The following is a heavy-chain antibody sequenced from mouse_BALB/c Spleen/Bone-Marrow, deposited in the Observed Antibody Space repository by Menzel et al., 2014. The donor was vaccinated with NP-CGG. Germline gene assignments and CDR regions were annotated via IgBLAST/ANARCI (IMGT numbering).Heavy chain of an antibody. V-gene: IGHV1S132*01. CDR1: GYTFTNYW. CDR2: IFPGTDTT. CDR3: ARNYDYDEGAWFTY. D-gene: IGHD2-4*01. Sequence: QVTLNVCGAEVVNPGASVKLSCRTSGYTFTNYWIQWVKQRPGQGLGWIGEIFPGTDTTYYNEKFKDKATLTIDTSSSTANMQLSNLTSEDSAVYFCARNYDYDEGAWFTYWGQGTLVTVSA. J-gene: IGHJ3*01.